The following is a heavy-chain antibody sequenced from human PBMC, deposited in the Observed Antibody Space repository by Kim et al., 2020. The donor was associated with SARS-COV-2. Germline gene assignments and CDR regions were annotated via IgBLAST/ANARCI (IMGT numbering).Heavy chain of an antibody. V-gene: IGHV3-74*03. D-gene: IGHD4-17*01. CDR2: INSDESYT. CDR1: GFTFENYW. Sequence: GGSLRLSCAASGFTFENYWMNWVRQTPEKGLVWVSRINSDESYTSYADSVKGRFTISRDNAKNTVYLQMNSLSGGDTGVYYCVRDRSGDYPHADAFDIWG. J-gene: IGHJ3*02. CDR3: VRDRSGDYPHADAFDI.